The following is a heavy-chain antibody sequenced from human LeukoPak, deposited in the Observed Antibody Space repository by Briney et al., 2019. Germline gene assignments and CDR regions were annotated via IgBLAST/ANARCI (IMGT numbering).Heavy chain of an antibody. CDR1: GYSSTNYG. D-gene: IGHD6-13*01. Sequence: ASVKVSCKASGYSSTNYGISWVRQARGQGLEWMGWIHIYRGNTNYAQKFQGRVTMTTDTSTSTVYMEVRGLRSDDTAMYYCARDVGITVADSFDPWGQGTLVTVSS. V-gene: IGHV1-18*01. CDR3: ARDVGITVADSFDP. CDR2: IHIYRGNT. J-gene: IGHJ5*02.